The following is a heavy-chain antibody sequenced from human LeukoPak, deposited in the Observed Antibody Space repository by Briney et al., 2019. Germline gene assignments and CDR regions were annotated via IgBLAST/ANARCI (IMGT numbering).Heavy chain of an antibody. J-gene: IGHJ5*02. CDR3: AKESPNNIVVVTAIPWFDP. Sequence: PGGSLRLSCAASGFTLSSYAMSWVRQAPGKGLEWVSAISGSGGSTYYADSVKGRFTISRDNSKNTLYLQMNSLRAEDTAVYYWAKESPNNIVVVTAIPWFDPWGQGTLVTVSS. D-gene: IGHD2-21*02. V-gene: IGHV3-23*01. CDR2: ISGSGGST. CDR1: GFTLSSYA.